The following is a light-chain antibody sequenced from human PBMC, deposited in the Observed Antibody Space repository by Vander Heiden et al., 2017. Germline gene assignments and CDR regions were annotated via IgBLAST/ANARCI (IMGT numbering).Light chain of an antibody. Sequence: QSVLTQPPSMSGAPGQSVTILCTWSSSNIGAGSDVHWYQQLPGTATTLLLYGDTNRPSGVPVRFSVSKSGTSASPAITGIQADAEDDYYYQSYDISQRNSWVFGGGTKLTVL. CDR1: SSNIGAGSD. CDR3: QSYDISQRNSWV. CDR2: GDT. V-gene: IGLV1-40*01. J-gene: IGLJ3*02.